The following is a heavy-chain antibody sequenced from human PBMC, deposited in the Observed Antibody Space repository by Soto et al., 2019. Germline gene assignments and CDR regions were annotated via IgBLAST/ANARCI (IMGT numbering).Heavy chain of an antibody. J-gene: IGHJ4*02. CDR3: ARGDAPTYYYDSSGYPKAFDY. Sequence: PVGSLRLSCAASGFTFSSYSMNWVRQAPGKGLEWVSSISSSSSYIYYADSVKGRFTISRDNAKNSLYLQMNSLRAEDTAVYYCARGDAPTYYYDSSGYPKAFDYWGQGTLVTVSS. D-gene: IGHD3-22*01. V-gene: IGHV3-21*01. CDR1: GFTFSSYS. CDR2: ISSSSSYI.